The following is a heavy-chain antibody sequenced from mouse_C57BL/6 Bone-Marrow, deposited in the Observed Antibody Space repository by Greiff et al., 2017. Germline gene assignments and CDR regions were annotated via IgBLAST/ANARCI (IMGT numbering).Heavy chain of an antibody. V-gene: IGHV1-18*01. J-gene: IGHJ4*01. Sequence: VQLQQSGPELVKPGASVKIPCKASGYTFTDYNMDWVKQSHGKSLEWIGDINPNNGGTIYNQKFKGKATLTVDKYSSTAYMELRSLTAEDTAVYYCARSGYYGSRLWAMDYWGQGTSVTVSS. CDR2: INPNNGGT. CDR3: ARSGYYGSRLWAMDY. D-gene: IGHD1-1*01. CDR1: GYTFTDYN.